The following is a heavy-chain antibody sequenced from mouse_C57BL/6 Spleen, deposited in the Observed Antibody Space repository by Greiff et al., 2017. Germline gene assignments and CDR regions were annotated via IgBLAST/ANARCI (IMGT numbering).Heavy chain of an antibody. J-gene: IGHJ1*03. CDR2: IYPGNSDT. V-gene: IGHV1-5*01. D-gene: IGHD2-3*01. CDR3: SPRLLRPLGYFDV. Sequence: EVKLQESGTVLARPGASVKMSCKTSGYTFTSYWMHWVKQRPGQGLDWIGAIYPGNSDTSYNQKFKGKANLTAVTSASTAYMELSSLTNEDSAVYYCSPRLLRPLGYFDVWGTGTTVTVSS. CDR1: GYTFTSYW.